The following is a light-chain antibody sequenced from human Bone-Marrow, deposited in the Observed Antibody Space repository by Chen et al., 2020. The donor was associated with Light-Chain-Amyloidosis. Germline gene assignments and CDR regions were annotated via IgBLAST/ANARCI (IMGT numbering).Light chain of an antibody. V-gene: IGKV1-27*01. CDR3: QNYSRAPLT. J-gene: IGKJ5*01. Sequence: DIQMTQSPSSLSASVGDRVTITCRASQGILNYLAWYQQKPGKVPKLLIYAASILQSGVPSLCSGSGSGADFSLSISILQPEDVATYYCQNYSRAPLTFGQGTRLGSK. CDR1: QGILNY. CDR2: AAS.